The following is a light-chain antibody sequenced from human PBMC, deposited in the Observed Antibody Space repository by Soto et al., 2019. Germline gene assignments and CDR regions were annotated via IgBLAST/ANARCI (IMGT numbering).Light chain of an antibody. J-gene: IGKJ4*01. CDR1: QSVRSN. CDR2: GAS. CDR3: QQYHNWPPLT. Sequence: EIVMTQSPATLSVSPGERATLSCRASQSVRSNLAWYQQKPGQAPRLLIYGASTRATGIPARFSGSGSGTEFTLSISSLQPEDFAVYYCQQYHNWPPLTFGGGTKVEIK. V-gene: IGKV3-15*01.